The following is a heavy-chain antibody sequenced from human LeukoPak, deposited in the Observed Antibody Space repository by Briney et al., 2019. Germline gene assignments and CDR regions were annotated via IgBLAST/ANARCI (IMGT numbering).Heavy chain of an antibody. V-gene: IGHV3-53*01. CDR1: GFIAGYNY. Sequence: GGSLRLSCEVSGFIAGYNYMSWVRQAPGKGLEWVSVIYSGDTYYADSVKGRFTISRDDSKNTVFLEVNSLRAEDTAVYFCASYYCSSGSCYFDDWGQGTLVTVSS. CDR2: IYSGDT. CDR3: ASYYCSSGSCYFDD. D-gene: IGHD2-15*01. J-gene: IGHJ4*02.